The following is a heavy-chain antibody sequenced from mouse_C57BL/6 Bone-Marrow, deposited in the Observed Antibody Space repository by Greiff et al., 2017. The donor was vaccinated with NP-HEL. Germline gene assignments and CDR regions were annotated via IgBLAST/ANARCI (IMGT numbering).Heavy chain of an antibody. Sequence: VQLQQSGPELVKPGASVKISCKASGYTFTDYYMNWVKQSHGKSLEWIGDINPNNGGTSYNQKFKGKATLTVDTSSSTAYMELRSLTSEDSAVYYCARATYYDYDGAMDFWGQGTSATVTA. CDR2: INPNNGGT. J-gene: IGHJ4*01. CDR1: GYTFTDYY. CDR3: ARATYYDYDGAMDF. V-gene: IGHV1-26*01. D-gene: IGHD2-4*01.